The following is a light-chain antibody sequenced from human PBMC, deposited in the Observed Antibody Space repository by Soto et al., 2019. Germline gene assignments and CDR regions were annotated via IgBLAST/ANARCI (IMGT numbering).Light chain of an antibody. Sequence: AIQLTQSPSSLSASVGDRVTITCRASQGIRNDLDWYQQKPGKAPKLLIYAASSLQSGVPSRFSGSGSGTDFILTISGLQPEDSATYYCLQDYDYPLTFGQGTKLEIK. CDR1: QGIRND. CDR3: LQDYDYPLT. J-gene: IGKJ2*01. CDR2: AAS. V-gene: IGKV1-6*01.